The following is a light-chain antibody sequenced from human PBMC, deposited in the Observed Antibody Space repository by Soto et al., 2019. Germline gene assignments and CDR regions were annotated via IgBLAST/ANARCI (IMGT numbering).Light chain of an antibody. CDR2: DAS. CDR1: QSVSSN. CDR3: QQFSSYPLT. V-gene: IGKV3-15*01. J-gene: IGKJ4*01. Sequence: EILMTQSPATLSMSPGERATLSCRASQSVSSNLAWYQQKPGQSPRLLIYDASTRATELPARFSGSGSGTEFTLTISSLQSEDFAVYYCQQFSSYPLTFGGGTKVEIK.